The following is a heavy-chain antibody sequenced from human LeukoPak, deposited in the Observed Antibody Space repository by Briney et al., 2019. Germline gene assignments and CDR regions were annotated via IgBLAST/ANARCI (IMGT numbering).Heavy chain of an antibody. CDR2: INPDSGYT. CDR3: ATHYDSSGYYYFDY. Sequence: ASVKVSCKTSGYTFTDYYIHWVRQAPGQGLEWMGWINPDSGYTNYAQKFQGRVTMTRDTSINTAYMELSRLTSDDTAVYYCATHYDSSGYYYFDYWGQGTLVTVSS. V-gene: IGHV1-2*02. J-gene: IGHJ4*02. D-gene: IGHD3-22*01. CDR1: GYTFTDYY.